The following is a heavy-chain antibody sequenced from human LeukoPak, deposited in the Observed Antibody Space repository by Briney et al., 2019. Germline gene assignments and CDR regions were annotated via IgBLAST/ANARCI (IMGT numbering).Heavy chain of an antibody. CDR1: GFTFSSYS. CDR3: ARTNPAYYDFWSGYYQDYYYYYGMDV. Sequence: GGSLRLSCAASGFTFSSYSMNWVRQAPGKGLEWVSSISSSSSYIYYADSVKGRFTISRDNAKNSLYLQMNSLRAEDTAVYYCARTNPAYYDFWSGYYQDYYYYYGMDVWGQGTTVTVSS. J-gene: IGHJ6*02. CDR2: ISSSSSYI. V-gene: IGHV3-21*01. D-gene: IGHD3-3*01.